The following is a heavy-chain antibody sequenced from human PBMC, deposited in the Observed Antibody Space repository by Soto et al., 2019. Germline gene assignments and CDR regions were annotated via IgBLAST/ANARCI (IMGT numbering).Heavy chain of an antibody. CDR1: GGSISSGSYY. CDR3: AGHGPTYYYYLDV. V-gene: IGHV4-39*01. Sequence: QLQLQESGPGLVKPSETLSLTCTVSGGSISSGSYYWGWIRQPPGKGLEWIGSIYYSGSSYYNPSLKSRVTISVDTSNNQFSLRLSYVTAADTAVYYCAGHGPTYYYYLDVWGKGTAVTVSS. J-gene: IGHJ6*03. CDR2: IYYSGSS.